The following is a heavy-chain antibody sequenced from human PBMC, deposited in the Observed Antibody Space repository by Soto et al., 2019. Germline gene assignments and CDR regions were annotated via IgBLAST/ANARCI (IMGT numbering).Heavy chain of an antibody. CDR3: ARELLYGSGSRDFHYYGMDV. V-gene: IGHV3-33*01. J-gene: IGHJ6*02. D-gene: IGHD3-10*01. CDR1: GLRFSSYG. Sequence: PGGSLRLSCAASGLRFSSYGIHWVRQAPGKGLQWVAVIWFDGSKQYYADSVKGRFNISRDNSKNTVHLQMNSLRADDTAVYYCARELLYGSGSRDFHYYGMDVWGQGTTVTVSS. CDR2: IWFDGSKQ.